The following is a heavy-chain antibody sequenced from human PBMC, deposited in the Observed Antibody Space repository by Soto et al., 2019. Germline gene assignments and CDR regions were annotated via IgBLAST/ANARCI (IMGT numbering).Heavy chain of an antibody. J-gene: IGHJ3*02. V-gene: IGHV3-74*01. Sequence: EVQLVESGGGLVQPGGSLRLSCAASGFTFSTYWMHWVRQAPEKGLLWVSHINGDGSYTDFADSVKGRFTISRDNAKNTVYLQMQSLRVDDTAGYFCVRNWQGFDIWGLGTMVTVSS. CDR1: GFTFSTYW. CDR2: INGDGSYT. D-gene: IGHD1-1*01. CDR3: VRNWQGFDI.